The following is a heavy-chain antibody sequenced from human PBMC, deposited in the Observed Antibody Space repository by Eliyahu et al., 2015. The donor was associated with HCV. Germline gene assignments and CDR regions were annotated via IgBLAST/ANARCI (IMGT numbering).Heavy chain of an antibody. CDR3: ATMKWYQLLGGYYGMDV. Sequence: EVQLVQSGAEVKKPGATVKISCKVSGYTFTDYYMXWVXQAPGKGLEWXGLVDPEDGEXIYAEKFQGRVTITADTSTDTAYMELSSLRSEDTAVYYCATMKWYQLLGGYYGMDVWGQGTTVTVSS. CDR1: GYTFTDYY. D-gene: IGHD2-2*01. J-gene: IGHJ6*02. CDR2: VDPEDGEX. V-gene: IGHV1-69-2*01.